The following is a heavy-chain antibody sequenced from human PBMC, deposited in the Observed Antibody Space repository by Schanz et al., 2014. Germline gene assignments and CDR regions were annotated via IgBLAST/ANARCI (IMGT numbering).Heavy chain of an antibody. J-gene: IGHJ4*02. D-gene: IGHD3-10*01. V-gene: IGHV3-7*01. CDR2: IKQDGSEK. Sequence: DVQLVESGGGLVKPGGSLSLSCAASGFTFSSYWMSWVRQAPGEGLEWVANIKQDGSEKYYVDSVKGRFTISRDNAKNSLYLQMNSLXXXXXXXYYCAKYGGELGFSFEYWGQGTLVTVSS. CDR1: GFTFSSYW. CDR3: AKYGGELGFSFEY.